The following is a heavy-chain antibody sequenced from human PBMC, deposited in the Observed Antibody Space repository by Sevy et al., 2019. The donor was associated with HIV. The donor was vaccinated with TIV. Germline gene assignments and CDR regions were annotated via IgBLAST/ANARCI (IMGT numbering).Heavy chain of an antibody. J-gene: IGHJ1*01. CDR1: GGSISSSSYY. CDR2: IYYSGST. Sequence: SETLSLTCTVSGGSISSSSYYWGWIRQPPGKGLEWIGSIYYSGSTYYNPSLKSRVTISVDTSKNQFSLKLSSVTAADTAVYYCARHRRGSSSSLGAEYFQHWGQGTLVTVSS. D-gene: IGHD6-6*01. V-gene: IGHV4-39*01. CDR3: ARHRRGSSSSLGAEYFQH.